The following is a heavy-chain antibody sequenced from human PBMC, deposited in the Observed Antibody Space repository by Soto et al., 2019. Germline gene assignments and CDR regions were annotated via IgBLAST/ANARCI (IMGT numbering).Heavy chain of an antibody. D-gene: IGHD2-15*01. J-gene: IGHJ4*02. Sequence: EVQLVESGGGLVQRGGSLRLSCAASGFTFSSYSMNWVRHAPGKGLEGVSYISSSSSTIYYADSVKGRFTISRDNAKNSLYLQMNSLRAEDTAVYYCARGGGCSGGSCNFDYWGQGTLVTVSS. CDR2: ISSSSSTI. CDR1: GFTFSSYS. CDR3: ARGGGCSGGSCNFDY. V-gene: IGHV3-48*01.